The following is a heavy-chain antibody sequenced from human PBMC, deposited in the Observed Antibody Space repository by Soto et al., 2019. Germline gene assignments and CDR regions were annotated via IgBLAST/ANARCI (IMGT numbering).Heavy chain of an antibody. D-gene: IGHD3-3*01. CDR3: ARGLNRITIFGVVIRPYYFDY. CDR1: GGSFSGYY. Sequence: SETLSLTCAVYGGSFSGYYWSWIRQPPGKGLEWIGEINHSGSTNYNPTLKSRVTISVDTSKNQFSLKLSSVTAADTAVYYCARGLNRITIFGVVIRPYYFDYWGQGTLVTVSS. J-gene: IGHJ4*02. CDR2: INHSGST. V-gene: IGHV4-34*01.